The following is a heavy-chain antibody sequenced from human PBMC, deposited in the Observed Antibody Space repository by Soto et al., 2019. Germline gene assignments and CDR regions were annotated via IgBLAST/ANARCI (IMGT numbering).Heavy chain of an antibody. CDR2: ISAYNGNT. J-gene: IGHJ4*02. V-gene: IGHV1-18*01. Sequence: ASVTVSCKASVYTFTSYGISWVRPAPGQGLEWMGWISAYNGNTNYAQKLQGRVTMTTDTSTSTAYMELRSLRSDDTAVYYCAREYYYGSDPWYWGQGTLVTV. D-gene: IGHD3-10*01. CDR1: VYTFTSYG. CDR3: AREYYYGSDPWY.